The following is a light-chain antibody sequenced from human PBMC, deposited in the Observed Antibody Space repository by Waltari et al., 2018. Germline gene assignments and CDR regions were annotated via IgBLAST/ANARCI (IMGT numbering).Light chain of an antibody. Sequence: IVLKPSPATLSLSPGGKTTLPCRASQNINNFLAWYQQKPGQAPRILIYDASNRANGVPARFSGSGSGTHFALTISGLEDEDVATEYCQQRSNDLALTFGGGTKVEIK. CDR1: QNINNF. J-gene: IGKJ4*01. V-gene: IGKV3-11*01. CDR2: DAS. CDR3: QQRSNDLALT.